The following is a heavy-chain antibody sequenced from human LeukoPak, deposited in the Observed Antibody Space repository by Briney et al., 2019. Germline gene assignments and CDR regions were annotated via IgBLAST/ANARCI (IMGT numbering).Heavy chain of an antibody. CDR3: ARELGYCSGGSCLDAFDI. J-gene: IGHJ3*02. Sequence: ASVKVSCKASGYTFTSYGISWVRQAPGQGLEWMGWISAYNGNTNYAQKLQGRVTMTTDTSTGTAYMELRSLRSDDTAVYYCARELGYCSGGSCLDAFDIWGQGAMVTVSS. V-gene: IGHV1-18*01. CDR1: GYTFTSYG. CDR2: ISAYNGNT. D-gene: IGHD2-15*01.